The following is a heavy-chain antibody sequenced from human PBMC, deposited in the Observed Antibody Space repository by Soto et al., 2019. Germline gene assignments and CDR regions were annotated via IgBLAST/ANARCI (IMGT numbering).Heavy chain of an antibody. CDR1: GGSFSGYY. CDR2: INHSGST. D-gene: IGHD3-22*01. J-gene: IGHJ4*02. Sequence: PSETLSLTCAVYGGSFSGYYWSWIRQPPGKGLEWIGEINHSGSTNYNPSLKSRVTISVDTSKNQFSLKLSSVTAADTAVYYCARRRPGRGYYDSSGYYYYFDYWGQGTLVTVSS. CDR3: ARRRPGRGYYDSSGYYYYFDY. V-gene: IGHV4-34*01.